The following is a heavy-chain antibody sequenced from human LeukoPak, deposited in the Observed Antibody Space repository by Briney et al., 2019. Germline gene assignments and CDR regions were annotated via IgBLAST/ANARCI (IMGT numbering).Heavy chain of an antibody. D-gene: IGHD6-13*01. V-gene: IGHV4-59*01. CDR1: GGSLSSYY. J-gene: IGHJ4*02. CDR3: ARPLITAAALFDY. Sequence: SETLSLTCTVPGGSLSSYYWSWIRQPPGKGLEWIGYIYYSGSTNYNPSLKSRVTISVDTSKNQFSLKLSSVTAADTAVYYCARPLITAAALFDYWGQGTLVTVSS. CDR2: IYYSGST.